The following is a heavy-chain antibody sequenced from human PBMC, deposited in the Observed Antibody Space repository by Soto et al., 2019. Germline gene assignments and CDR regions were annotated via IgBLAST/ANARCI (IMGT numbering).Heavy chain of an antibody. Sequence: ASVKVSCKASGYTFTSYYMHWVRQAPGQGLEWMGIINPSGGSTSYAQKFQGRVTMTRDTSTSTVYMELSSLGSEDTAVYYCATGLHLGELSLWDYFDYWGQGTLVTVSS. CDR1: GYTFTSYY. CDR2: INPSGGST. D-gene: IGHD3-16*02. CDR3: ATGLHLGELSLWDYFDY. J-gene: IGHJ4*02. V-gene: IGHV1-46*03.